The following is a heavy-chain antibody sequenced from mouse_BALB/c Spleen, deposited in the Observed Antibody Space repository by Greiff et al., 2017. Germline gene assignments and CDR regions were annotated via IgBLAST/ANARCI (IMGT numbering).Heavy chain of an antibody. V-gene: IGHV5-6-5*01. D-gene: IGHD2-4*01. J-gene: IGHJ4*01. CDR2: ISSGGST. CDR3: ARGSPLYYDFMDY. Sequence: DVHLVESGGGLVKPGGSLKLSCAASGFTFSSYAMSWVRQTPEKRLEWVASISSGGSTYYPDSVKGRFTISRDNARNILYLQMSSLRSEDTAMYYCARGSPLYYDFMDYWGQGTSVTVSS. CDR1: GFTFSSYA.